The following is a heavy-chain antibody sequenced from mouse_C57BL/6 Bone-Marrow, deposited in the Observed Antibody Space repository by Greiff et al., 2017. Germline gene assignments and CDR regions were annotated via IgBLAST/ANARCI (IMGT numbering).Heavy chain of an antibody. CDR2: IYPRSGNT. CDR1: GYTFTSYG. CDR3: ARSLIPVFYD. V-gene: IGHV1-81*01. Sequence: VQLQQSGAELARPGASVKLSCKASGYTFTSYGISWVKQRTGQGLVWIGEIYPRSGNTYYNEKFKGKATLTADKSSSTAYMELRSLTSEDSAVYFCARSLIPVFYDWGQGTTLTVSS. J-gene: IGHJ2*01.